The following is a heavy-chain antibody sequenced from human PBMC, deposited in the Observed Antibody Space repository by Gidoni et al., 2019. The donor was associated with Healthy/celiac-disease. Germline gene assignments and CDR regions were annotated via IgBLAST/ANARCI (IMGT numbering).Heavy chain of an antibody. V-gene: IGHV3-23*01. CDR3: AKDGDRNNWNGGDYYYGMDV. Sequence: EVQLLESGGGLVQPGGSLRLSCAASGFTFSSYAMSWVRQAPGKGLEWVSAISGSGGSTYYADSVKGRFTISRDNSKNTRYLQMNSLRAEDTAVYYCAKDGDRNNWNGGDYYYGMDVWGQGTTVTVSS. CDR2: ISGSGGST. D-gene: IGHD1-20*01. CDR1: GFTFSSYA. J-gene: IGHJ6*02.